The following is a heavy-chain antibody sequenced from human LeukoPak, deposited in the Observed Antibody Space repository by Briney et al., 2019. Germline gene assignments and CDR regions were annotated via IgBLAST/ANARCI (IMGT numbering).Heavy chain of an antibody. CDR1: GYTFTGYY. J-gene: IGHJ5*02. V-gene: IGHV1-58*02. Sequence: SVKVSCKASGYTFTGYYMHWVRQAPGQGLEWIGWIVVGSGNTNYAQKFQERVTITRDMSTSTAYMELSSLRSEDTAVYYCAADYDFWSALTWGQGTLVAVSS. CDR2: IVVGSGNT. D-gene: IGHD3-3*01. CDR3: AADYDFWSALT.